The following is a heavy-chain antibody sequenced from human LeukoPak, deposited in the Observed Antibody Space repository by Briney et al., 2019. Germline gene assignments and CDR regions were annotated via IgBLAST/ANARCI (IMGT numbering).Heavy chain of an antibody. CDR1: GGSFSGYY. V-gene: IGHV4-34*01. J-gene: IGHJ4*02. CDR3: ARDPDSSGYCFDY. Sequence: SETLSLTCAVYGGSFSGYYWSWIRQPPGKGLEWIGEINHSRSTNYNPSLKSRVTISVDTSKNQFSLKLSSVTAADTAVYYCARDPDSSGYCFDYWDQGTLVTVSS. CDR2: INHSRST. D-gene: IGHD3-22*01.